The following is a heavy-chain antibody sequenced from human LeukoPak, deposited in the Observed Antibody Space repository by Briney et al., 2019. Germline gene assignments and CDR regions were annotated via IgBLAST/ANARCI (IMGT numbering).Heavy chain of an antibody. CDR2: IKSKTDGGTT. Sequence: GGSLRLSCAAPVFTLSNAWMSWVRQAPGKGREWVGRIKSKTDGGTTDYAAPVKGRITISRDDSKNTLYLQMNSLKTEDTAVYYCTTDPLGADPDDYWGQGTLVTVSS. J-gene: IGHJ4*02. CDR1: VFTLSNAW. D-gene: IGHD4-17*01. CDR3: TTDPLGADPDDY. V-gene: IGHV3-15*01.